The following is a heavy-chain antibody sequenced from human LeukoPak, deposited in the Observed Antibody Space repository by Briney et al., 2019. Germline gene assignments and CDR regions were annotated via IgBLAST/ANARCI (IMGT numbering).Heavy chain of an antibody. CDR1: AFTFRSYA. CDR3: AKDQGLRLGELSHLGFDY. CDR2: ISGSGGST. J-gene: IGHJ4*02. V-gene: IGHV3-23*01. Sequence: GGSLRLSCAASAFTFRSYAMIWVRQAPGKGLEWVSGISGSGGSTYYSDSAKGRFTISRDNSKNTLYLQMNSLRAEDTAVYYCAKDQGLRLGELSHLGFDYWGQGTLVTVSS. D-gene: IGHD3-16*02.